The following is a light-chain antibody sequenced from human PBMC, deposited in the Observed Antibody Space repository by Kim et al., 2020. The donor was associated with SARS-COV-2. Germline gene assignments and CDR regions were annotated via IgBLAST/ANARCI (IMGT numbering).Light chain of an antibody. CDR1: SSNIGAGYD. CDR3: QSYDSSLSGWV. V-gene: IGLV1-40*01. J-gene: IGLJ3*02. Sequence: QRVTITCTRSSSNIGAGYDVHWYQQLPGTAPKLLIYGNSNRPSGVPDRFSGSKSGTSASLAITGLQAEDEADYYCQSYDSSLSGWVLGGGTQLTVL. CDR2: GNS.